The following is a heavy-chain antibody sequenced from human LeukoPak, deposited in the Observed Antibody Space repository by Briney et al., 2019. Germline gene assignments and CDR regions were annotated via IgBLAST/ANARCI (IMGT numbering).Heavy chain of an antibody. D-gene: IGHD3-16*01. Sequence: SETLSLTCTVSGGSISSGDYYWSWIRQPPGKGLEWIGYIYYSGSTYYNPSLKSRVTISVDTSKNQFSLKLSSVTAADPAVYYCARDGLGGLDYWGQGTLVTVSS. CDR3: ARDGLGGLDY. J-gene: IGHJ4*02. V-gene: IGHV4-30-4*01. CDR1: GGSISSGDYY. CDR2: IYYSGST.